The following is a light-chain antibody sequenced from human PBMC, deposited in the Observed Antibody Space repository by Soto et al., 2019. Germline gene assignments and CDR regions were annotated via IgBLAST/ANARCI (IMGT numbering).Light chain of an antibody. Sequence: EIVLTQSPATLSLSPGERATLSCRASQSVGIRNLAWYQQKPGQAPRLLIYGVSSRATGIPDRFSASASGTDFTLTISRLEPEDFAVYYCQQYGSSAPITFGQGTRLEIK. CDR1: QSVGIRN. V-gene: IGKV3-20*01. CDR3: QQYGSSAPIT. J-gene: IGKJ5*01. CDR2: GVS.